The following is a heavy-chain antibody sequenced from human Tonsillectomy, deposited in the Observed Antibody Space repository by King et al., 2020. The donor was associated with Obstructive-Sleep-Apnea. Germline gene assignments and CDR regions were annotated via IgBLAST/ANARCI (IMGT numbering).Heavy chain of an antibody. Sequence: VQLQESGPGLVKPSETLSLTCTVSGGSISSDYWTWIRQPPGKGLEWIGYMYYSGDSKYNPSLKSRVIISVDTSKKQVSLILNSVTAADTAVYYWARQGPAESHPHYYYGVDVWGQGTTVTVSS. CDR2: MYYSGDS. CDR1: GGSISSDY. J-gene: IGHJ6*02. CDR3: ARQGPAESHPHYYYGVDV. V-gene: IGHV4-59*08.